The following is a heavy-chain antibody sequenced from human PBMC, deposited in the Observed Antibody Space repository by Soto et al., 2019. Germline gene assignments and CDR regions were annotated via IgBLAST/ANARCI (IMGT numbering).Heavy chain of an antibody. J-gene: IGHJ3*01. CDR3: AREMANDAFDL. CDR2: INPSGDST. Sequence: GASVKVSCKASGYIFSSYYMHWVRQSPGQGLEWMGLINPSGDSTRYAQKFQGRVIMTRDTSTSTVYMELSSLRSEDTAVYYCAREMANDAFDLWGQGTMVTVSS. CDR1: GYIFSSYY. V-gene: IGHV1-46*01.